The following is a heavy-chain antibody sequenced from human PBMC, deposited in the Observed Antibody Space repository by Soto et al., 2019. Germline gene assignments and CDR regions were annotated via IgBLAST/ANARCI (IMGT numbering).Heavy chain of an antibody. CDR2: INPNSGGT. J-gene: IGHJ4*02. Sequence: ASVTVSCKASGYTFTGYYMHWVRQAPGQGLEWMGWINPNSGGTNYAQKSQGRVTMTRDTSISTAYMELSRLRSDDTAVYYCARLYDFWSGYYDYWGQGTLVT. V-gene: IGHV1-2*02. D-gene: IGHD3-3*01. CDR3: ARLYDFWSGYYDY. CDR1: GYTFTGYY.